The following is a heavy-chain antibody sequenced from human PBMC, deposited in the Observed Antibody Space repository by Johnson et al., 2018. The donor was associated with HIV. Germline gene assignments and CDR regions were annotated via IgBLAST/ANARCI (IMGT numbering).Heavy chain of an antibody. Sequence: VQLVETGGGLIQPGGSLRLSCAASGFTVRSNYMSWVRQAPGKGLEWVSVIYSGGNTYYADSVKGRFTISRDNSKNKLYLQMGSLRAEDTAVYYCASRGVFRWNAFDIWGQGTMVTVSS. CDR1: GFTVRSNY. CDR3: ASRGVFRWNAFDI. D-gene: IGHD3-3*01. V-gene: IGHV3-53*05. J-gene: IGHJ3*02. CDR2: IYSGGNT.